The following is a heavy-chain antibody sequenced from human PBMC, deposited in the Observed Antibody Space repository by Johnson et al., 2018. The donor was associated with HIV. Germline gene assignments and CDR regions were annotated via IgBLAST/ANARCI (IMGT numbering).Heavy chain of an antibody. CDR1: GFTFDDYA. V-gene: IGHV3-43D*03. CDR3: AKDSDTYYYGSGDGFDI. D-gene: IGHD3-10*01. J-gene: IGHJ3*02. Sequence: VQLVESGGGLVQPGGSLRLSCAASGFTFDDYAIHWVRQAPGKGLEWVSVISWDGASTHYADSVKGRFTISRDNSKTSVYLQMHSLRSEDTALYYCAKDSDTYYYGSGDGFDIWGQGTMVTVSS. CDR2: ISWDGAST.